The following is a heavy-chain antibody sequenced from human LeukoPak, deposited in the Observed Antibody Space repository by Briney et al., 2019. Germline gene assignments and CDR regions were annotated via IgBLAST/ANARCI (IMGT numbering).Heavy chain of an antibody. CDR3: ASDPFTISAYDAFNI. CDR1: GFTFSTYW. V-gene: IGHV3-7*01. J-gene: IGHJ3*02. CDR2: ITRESSDK. Sequence: VRSLRLSCVASGFTFSTYWMSWVRQAPGRGLERVANITRESSDKYYAVSVKGRLTISRDNTKNSLYLQMISLRVEDTAVYYCASDPFTISAYDAFNIWGQGTVVTVSS. D-gene: IGHD3-3*02.